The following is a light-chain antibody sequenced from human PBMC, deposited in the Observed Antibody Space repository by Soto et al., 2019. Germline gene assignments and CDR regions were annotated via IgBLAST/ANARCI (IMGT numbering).Light chain of an antibody. V-gene: IGLV2-14*01. Sequence: QSALTQSASVSGSPGQSITIPCTGTSSDVGGYNDVSWYQQHPVKAPKLILYDVSDRPSGVSNRFSGSKSGNTASLPISGLQAEDEAHYYCRSFTSSVTHVFGSGTKLTVL. CDR1: SSDVGGYND. CDR3: RSFTSSVTHV. J-gene: IGLJ1*01. CDR2: DVS.